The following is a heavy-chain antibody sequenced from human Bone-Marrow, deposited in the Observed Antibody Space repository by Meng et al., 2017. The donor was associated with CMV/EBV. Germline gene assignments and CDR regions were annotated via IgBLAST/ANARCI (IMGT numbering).Heavy chain of an antibody. J-gene: IGHJ3*02. V-gene: IGHV3-15*01. Sequence: GESLRTSCSASGFTFINAWMSWVRQAPGKGLEWVGRIKSKTDGGTTDYAAPVKGRFTISRDDSKYTLYPQMNSLKTEDTAVYYCTTRRGTMIVVVIDAFDIWGQGTMVAVSS. CDR2: IKSKTDGGTT. CDR1: GFTFINAW. CDR3: TTRRGTMIVVVIDAFDI. D-gene: IGHD3-22*01.